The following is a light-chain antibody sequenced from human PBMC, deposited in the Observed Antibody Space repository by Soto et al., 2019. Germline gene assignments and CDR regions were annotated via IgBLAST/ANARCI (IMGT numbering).Light chain of an antibody. J-gene: IGKJ4*02. CDR1: QSISSW. CDR3: QQYDSFSLT. V-gene: IGKV1-5*03. CDR2: KAS. Sequence: DIQMTQSPSTLSASVGDRVTITCRASQSISSWLAWYQQKPGKAPKRLIYKASSLESGVPSRFSGTGSGPEFTLTNSSLQPDDFAIYYCQQYDSFSLTFGGGTKVEIK.